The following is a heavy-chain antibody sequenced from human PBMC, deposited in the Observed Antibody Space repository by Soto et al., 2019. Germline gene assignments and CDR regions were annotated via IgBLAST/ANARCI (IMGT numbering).Heavy chain of an antibody. V-gene: IGHV3-30*03. J-gene: IGHJ4*02. Sequence: QVQLVESGGGVVQPGRSLRLSCAASGFPFTSYGMHWVREGPDKGLEWVAIISYDGSDKYYADSVKGRFTISRDNSKNTLYLQMNSLRPKDTALYYCAGGQYYFDYRGQGTLVIVSS. D-gene: IGHD3-10*01. CDR3: AGGQYYFDY. CDR1: GFPFTSYG. CDR2: ISYDGSDK.